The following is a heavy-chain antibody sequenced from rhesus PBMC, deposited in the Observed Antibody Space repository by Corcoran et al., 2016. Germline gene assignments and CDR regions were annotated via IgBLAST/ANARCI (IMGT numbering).Heavy chain of an antibody. CDR3: ARYSTVDTATAYYFDY. CDR1: GGSFTTYW. Sequence: QVQLQESGPALVKPSETLSLTCAVSGGSFTTYWRTWIRQSPGKGLKWIGEVNGNTGYNNYNPSLKSRVTISKDASTNQFSLALGSVTAADTAVYYCARYSTVDTATAYYFDYWGQVVLVTVSS. D-gene: IGHD5-12*01. V-gene: IGHV4-80*01. J-gene: IGHJ4*01. CDR2: VNGNTGYN.